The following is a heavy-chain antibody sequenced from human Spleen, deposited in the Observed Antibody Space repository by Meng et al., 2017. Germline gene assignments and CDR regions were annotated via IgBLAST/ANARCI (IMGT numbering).Heavy chain of an antibody. CDR2: ISGSGGST. CDR1: GFTFSSYA. Sequence: GESLKISCAASGFTFSSYAMSWVRQAPGKGLEWVSAISGSGGSTYYADSVKGRFTISRDNSKNTLYLQMNSLRAEDTAVHYCAKDQGIAARRDYWGQGTRVTVSS. J-gene: IGHJ4*02. D-gene: IGHD6-6*01. CDR3: AKDQGIAARRDY. V-gene: IGHV3-23*01.